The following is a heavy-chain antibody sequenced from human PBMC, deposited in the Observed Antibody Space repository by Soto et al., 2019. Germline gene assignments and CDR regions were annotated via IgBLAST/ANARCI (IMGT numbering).Heavy chain of an antibody. Sequence: ASVKVSCRASGYTFTSYYMHWVRQAPGQGLEWMGWISAYNGNTNYAQKLQGRVTMTTDTSTSTAYMELRSLRSDDTAVYYCARELGYCISTSCQYYYYGMDVWGQGTTVTVSS. V-gene: IGHV1-18*04. CDR3: ARELGYCISTSCQYYYYGMDV. CDR2: ISAYNGNT. D-gene: IGHD2-2*01. CDR1: GYTFTSYY. J-gene: IGHJ6*02.